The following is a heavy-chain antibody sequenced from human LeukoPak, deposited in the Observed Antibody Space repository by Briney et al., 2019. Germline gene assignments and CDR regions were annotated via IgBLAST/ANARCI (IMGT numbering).Heavy chain of an antibody. V-gene: IGHV3-66*02. CDR2: LYSGGAT. J-gene: IGHJ3*02. CDR3: ARHRPLWSFDAFDI. Sequence: GGSLRLSCAASGFTVSSNYMSWVRQAPGRGLEWVSVLYSGGATYYADSVKGRFTISRDNSKNTLYLQMNSLRAEDTAVYFCARHRPLWSFDAFDIWGQGTMVIVSS. D-gene: IGHD5-18*01. CDR1: GFTVSSNY.